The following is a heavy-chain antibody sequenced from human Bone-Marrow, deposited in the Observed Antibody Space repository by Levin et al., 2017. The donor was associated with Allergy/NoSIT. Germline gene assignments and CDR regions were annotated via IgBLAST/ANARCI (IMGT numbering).Heavy chain of an antibody. CDR3: TTEVWARSIRDDY. D-gene: IGHD2-21*01. CDR1: GFSFTKVW. V-gene: IGHV3-15*01. Sequence: GEPLKISGAASGFSFTKVWMTWVRQAPGKGLEWVGRIKSETDGGTIDYAAPVKGRFTISRDDSRSTLYLQMNSLKTEDTAVYYCTTEVWARSIRDDYWGQGTLVTVSS. CDR2: IKSETDGGTI. J-gene: IGHJ4*02.